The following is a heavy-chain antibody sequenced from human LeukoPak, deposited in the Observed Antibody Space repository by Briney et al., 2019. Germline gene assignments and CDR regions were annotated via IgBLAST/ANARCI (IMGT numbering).Heavy chain of an antibody. Sequence: SETLSLTCTVSGGSISSSSYYWGWIRQPPGKGLEWIGSIYCSGSTYYNPSLKSRVTISVDTSKNQFSLKLSSVTAADTAVYYCARVSDSWFDPWGQGTLVTVSS. J-gene: IGHJ5*02. CDR1: GGSISSSSYY. CDR2: IYCSGST. V-gene: IGHV4-39*01. D-gene: IGHD3-10*01. CDR3: ARVSDSWFDP.